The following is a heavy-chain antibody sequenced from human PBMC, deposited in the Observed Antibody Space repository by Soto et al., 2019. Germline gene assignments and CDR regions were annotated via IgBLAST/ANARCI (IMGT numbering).Heavy chain of an antibody. CDR1: GGTFSSYA. CDR3: ARDGPPLSARRSGPFDY. D-gene: IGHD2-8*02. Sequence: QVQLVQSRAEVKKPGSSVKVSCKASGGTFSSYAISWVRQAPGQGLEWMGGIIPIFGTANYAQKFQGRVTITADESTSTVYMELSSLRSEDTAVYYCARDGPPLSARRSGPFDYWGQGTLVTVSS. V-gene: IGHV1-69*01. CDR2: IIPIFGTA. J-gene: IGHJ4*02.